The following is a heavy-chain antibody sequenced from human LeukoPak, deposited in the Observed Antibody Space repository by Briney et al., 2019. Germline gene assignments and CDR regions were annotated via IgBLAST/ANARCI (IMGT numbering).Heavy chain of an antibody. CDR2: IYYSGST. V-gene: IGHV4-39*01. CDR1: GGSISSSSYY. CDR3: ARQLGYCSSTSCYADKVDY. J-gene: IGHJ4*02. Sequence: SETLTLTCTVSGGSISSSSYYWGWIRQPPGKGLEWIGSIYYSGSTYYNPSLKSRVTISVDTSKNQFSLKLSSVTAADTAVYYCARQLGYCSSTSCYADKVDYWGQGTLVTVSS. D-gene: IGHD2-2*01.